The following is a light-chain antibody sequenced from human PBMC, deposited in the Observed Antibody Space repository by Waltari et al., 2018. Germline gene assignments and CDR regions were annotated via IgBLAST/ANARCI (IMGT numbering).Light chain of an antibody. Sequence: QTVVTQEPSVTVSPGGTVTLPCASSTGAVTIGFHPNWFQQKPGQAPRALLYSINQRHSWTPARFSGSLLGGKAALTLSGVQPEDEAVYYCRFYYGALDWIFGGGTNLTVL. CDR3: RFYYGALDWI. V-gene: IGLV7-43*01. CDR2: SIN. J-gene: IGLJ2*01. CDR1: TGAVTIGFH.